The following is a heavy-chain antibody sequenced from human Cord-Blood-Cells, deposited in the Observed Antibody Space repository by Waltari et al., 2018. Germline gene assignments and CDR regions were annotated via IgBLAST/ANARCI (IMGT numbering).Heavy chain of an antibody. CDR3: AKDNYYYYYGMDV. Sequence: EVQLVESGGGLVQPGRSLRLSCAASGFTFDDYAMHWVRQAPGKGLEWVSGISGNSGSIGYADSVKGRFTISRDNAKNSLYLQMNSLRAEDTALYYCAKDNYYYYYGMDVWGQGTTVTVSS. CDR2: ISGNSGSI. CDR1: GFTFDDYA. J-gene: IGHJ6*02. V-gene: IGHV3-9*01.